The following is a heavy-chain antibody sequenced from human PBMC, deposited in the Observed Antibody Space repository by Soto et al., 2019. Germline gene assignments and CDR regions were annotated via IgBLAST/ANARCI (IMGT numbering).Heavy chain of an antibody. D-gene: IGHD6-19*01. CDR3: AREAVAGSSDY. CDR2: INAGNGNT. V-gene: IGHV1-3*01. Sequence: ASVQVSCNASGYTFTSYAMHWVRQAPGQRLECMGWINAGNGNTKYSQKFQGRVTITRDTSASTAYVELSSLRSEDTAVYYCAREAVAGSSDYWGQGTLVTVSS. J-gene: IGHJ4*02. CDR1: GYTFTSYA.